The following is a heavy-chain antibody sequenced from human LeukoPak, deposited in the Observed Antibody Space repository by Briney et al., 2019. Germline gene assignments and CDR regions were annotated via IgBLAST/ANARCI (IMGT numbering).Heavy chain of an antibody. D-gene: IGHD3-10*01. V-gene: IGHV3-30*02. CDR1: GFTFSSYG. Sequence: QAGGSLRLSCAASGFTFSSYGMHWVRQAPGKGLEWVAFIRYDGSNKYYADSVKGRFTISRDNSKSTLYLQMNSLRAEDTAVYYCANLWFGESPFDYWGQGTLVTVSS. J-gene: IGHJ4*02. CDR2: IRYDGSNK. CDR3: ANLWFGESPFDY.